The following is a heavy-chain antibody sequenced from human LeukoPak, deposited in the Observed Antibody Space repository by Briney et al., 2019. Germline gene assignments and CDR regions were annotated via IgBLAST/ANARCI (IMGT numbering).Heavy chain of an antibody. D-gene: IGHD3-22*01. J-gene: IGHJ4*02. CDR2: IYYSGST. CDR1: GGSISTGGYY. CDR3: ARDYYDSSGYYVHGDY. V-gene: IGHV4-31*03. Sequence: SQTLSLTCTVSGGSISTGGYYWNWIRQHPGKGLEWIGYIYYSGSTYYNPSLKSRVTISVDTSRNQFSLKLSSVTAADTAVYYCARDYYDSSGYYVHGDYWGQGTLVAVSS.